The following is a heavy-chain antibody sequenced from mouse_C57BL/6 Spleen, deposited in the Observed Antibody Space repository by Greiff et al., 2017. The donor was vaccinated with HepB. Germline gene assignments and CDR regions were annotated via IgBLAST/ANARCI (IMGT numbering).Heavy chain of an antibody. CDR2: IYPGDGDT. J-gene: IGHJ2*01. CDR1: GYAFSSYW. CDR3: AREDHGNWDY. D-gene: IGHD2-1*01. V-gene: IGHV1-80*01. Sequence: QVQLQQSGAELVKPGASVKISCKASGYAFSSYWKNWVKQRPGKGLEWIGQIYPGDGDTNYNGKFKGKATLTADKSSSTAYMQLSSLTSEDSAVYFCAREDHGNWDYWGQGTTLTVSS.